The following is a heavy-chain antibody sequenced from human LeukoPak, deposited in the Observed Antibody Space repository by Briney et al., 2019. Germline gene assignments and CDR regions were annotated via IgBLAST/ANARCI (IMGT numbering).Heavy chain of an antibody. Sequence: GGSLRLSCAASGFTFGSYGVHWVRQAPGKGLEWVAFIRHDGSDKYYADSVKGRFTISRDNSKSTLYLQMNSLRAEDTAAYHCARPTTVTTISADAFDIWGQGTMVTVSS. CDR3: ARPTTVTTISADAFDI. CDR2: IRHDGSDK. J-gene: IGHJ3*02. V-gene: IGHV3-30*02. CDR1: GFTFGSYG. D-gene: IGHD4-17*01.